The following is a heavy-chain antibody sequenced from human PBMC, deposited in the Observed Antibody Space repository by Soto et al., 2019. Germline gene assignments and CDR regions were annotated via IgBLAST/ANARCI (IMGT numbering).Heavy chain of an antibody. Sequence: QVQLVESGGGVVQPGRSLRLSCEASGFPFSSYGMQWVREAPGKGLEWVAVISYDGSNKYYADSVKGRFTISRDNSASTLYLQMNSLRPEDTALYYCVGGQYYFDYRGQGTLVTVSP. J-gene: IGHJ4*02. CDR2: ISYDGSNK. D-gene: IGHD3-10*01. CDR1: GFPFSSYG. CDR3: VGGQYYFDY. V-gene: IGHV3-30*03.